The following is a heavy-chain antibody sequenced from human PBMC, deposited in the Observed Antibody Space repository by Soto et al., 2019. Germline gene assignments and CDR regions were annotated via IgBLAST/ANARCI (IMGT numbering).Heavy chain of an antibody. CDR3: AKGRSGGVFDY. CDR2: ISYDGSNK. J-gene: IGHJ4*02. D-gene: IGHD2-15*01. V-gene: IGHV3-30*18. CDR1: GFTFSSYG. Sequence: QVQLVESGGGVVQPGRSLRLSCAASGFTFSSYGMHWVRQAPGKGLEWVAVISYDGSNKYYADSVKGRFTISRDNSKNTLYLQMNSLRAEDTAVYYCAKGRSGGVFDYWGQGTLVTVS.